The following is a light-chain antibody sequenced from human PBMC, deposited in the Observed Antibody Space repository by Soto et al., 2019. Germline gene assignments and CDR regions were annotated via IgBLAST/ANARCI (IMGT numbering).Light chain of an antibody. V-gene: IGLV2-11*01. CDR1: SSNVGDYNY. CDR3: CSYAGTYTWV. Sequence: QSALTQPRSVSGSPGQSVTISCTGTSSNVGDYNYVSWYQHHPGKAPKLILYDVTDRPSGVPDRFSGSKSGNTASLTISGLQAEGEADYYCCSYAGTYTWVFGGGTQLTVL. J-gene: IGLJ7*01. CDR2: DVT.